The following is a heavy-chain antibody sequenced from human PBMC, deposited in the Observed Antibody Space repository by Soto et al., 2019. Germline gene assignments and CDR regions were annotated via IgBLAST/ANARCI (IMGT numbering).Heavy chain of an antibody. CDR3: AKVSATRYYYGMDV. CDR1: GFTFSSYG. J-gene: IGHJ6*02. Sequence: LRLSCAASGFTFSSYGMHWVRQAPGKGLEWVAVISYDGSNKYYADSVKGRFTISRDNSKNTLYLQMNSLRAEDTAVYYCAKVSATRYYYGMDVWGQGTTVTVSS. V-gene: IGHV3-30*18. CDR2: ISYDGSNK. D-gene: IGHD3-10*01.